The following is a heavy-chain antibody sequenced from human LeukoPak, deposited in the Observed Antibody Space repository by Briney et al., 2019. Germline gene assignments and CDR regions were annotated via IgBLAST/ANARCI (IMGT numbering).Heavy chain of an antibody. Sequence: GGSLRLSCAASGFTFSNYWMSWVRQAPGKGLEWVANINQGESEKYYVDSVKGRFTISRDNAKNSLYLQMNTLRGEDTAVYYCARVRVSSYYGMDIWGQGTTVTVSS. V-gene: IGHV3-7*05. CDR3: ARVRVSSYYGMDI. J-gene: IGHJ6*02. CDR1: GFTFSNYW. CDR2: INQGESEK. D-gene: IGHD2/OR15-2a*01.